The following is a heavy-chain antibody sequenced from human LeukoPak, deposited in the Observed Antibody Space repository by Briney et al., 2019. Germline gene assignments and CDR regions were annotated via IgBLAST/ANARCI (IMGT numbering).Heavy chain of an antibody. CDR3: TRHQDY. J-gene: IGHJ4*02. CDR2: TNGAGSDT. V-gene: IGHV3-74*03. CDR1: GFTFSSHW. Sequence: GGSLRLSCKVSGFTFSSHWMHWVRQAPGKGLLWVSFTNGAGSDTTYADSVNGRFTISRDNAKNTLYLYRNNLRPEDTGVYYCTRHQDYWGQGTLVTVSS.